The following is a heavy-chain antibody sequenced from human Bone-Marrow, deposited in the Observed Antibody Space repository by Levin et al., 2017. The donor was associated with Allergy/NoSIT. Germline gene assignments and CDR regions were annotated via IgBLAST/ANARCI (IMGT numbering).Heavy chain of an antibody. J-gene: IGHJ5*02. V-gene: IGHV3-23*01. Sequence: PGESLKISCAASGFTFSSYAMSWVRQAPGKGLEWVSAISGSGGSTYYADSVKGRFTISRDNSKNTLYLQMNSLRAEDTAVYYCAKGPGVGFLEWLSRLYNWFDPWGQGTLVTVSS. CDR1: GFTFSSYA. D-gene: IGHD3-3*01. CDR3: AKGPGVGFLEWLSRLYNWFDP. CDR2: ISGSGGST.